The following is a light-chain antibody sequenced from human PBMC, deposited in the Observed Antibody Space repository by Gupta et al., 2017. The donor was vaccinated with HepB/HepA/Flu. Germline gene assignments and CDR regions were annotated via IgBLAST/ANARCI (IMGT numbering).Light chain of an antibody. Sequence: DIEMTQSPLSLPVTPGEPASISCRSSQSLLHSNGYSYLDWYLQKPGHSPQLLIYLGSIRAPGVPDRFSGSGSDTDFTLKISRVEAEDVGVYYCMQALHTPFTFGPGTKVDIK. J-gene: IGKJ3*01. CDR3: MQALHTPFT. V-gene: IGKV2-28*01. CDR1: QSLLHSNGYSY. CDR2: LGS.